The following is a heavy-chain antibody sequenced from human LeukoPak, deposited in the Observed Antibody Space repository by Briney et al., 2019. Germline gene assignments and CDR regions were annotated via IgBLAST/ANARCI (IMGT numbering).Heavy chain of an antibody. J-gene: IGHJ5*02. V-gene: IGHV4-61*10. D-gene: IGHD1-26*01. CDR1: GGSISSGSYY. CDR2: IYYSGST. CDR3: AGGSGIT. Sequence: SQTLSLTCTVSGGSISSGSYYWSWIRQPAGKGLEWIGYIYYSGSTNYNPSLKSRVTISVDTSKNQFSLKLSSVTAADTAVYYCAGGSGITWGQGTLVTVSS.